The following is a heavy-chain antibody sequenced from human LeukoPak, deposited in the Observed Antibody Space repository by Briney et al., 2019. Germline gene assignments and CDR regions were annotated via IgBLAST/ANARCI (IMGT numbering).Heavy chain of an antibody. J-gene: IGHJ4*02. CDR1: GFTFSSYW. Sequence: PGGSLRLSCAASGFTFSSYWMSWVCQAPGKWLEWVANIKQDGREKYYVGSVKGRFTISRDNAKNSLYLQMNNLGAEDTAVYYCATDPASYCTSSTCDFDYWGQGTLVTVSS. CDR2: IKQDGREK. D-gene: IGHD2-8*01. CDR3: ATDPASYCTSSTCDFDY. V-gene: IGHV3-7*01.